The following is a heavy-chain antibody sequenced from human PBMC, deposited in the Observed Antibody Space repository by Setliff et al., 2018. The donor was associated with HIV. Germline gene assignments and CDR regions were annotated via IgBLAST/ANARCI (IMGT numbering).Heavy chain of an antibody. V-gene: IGHV4-39*01. CDR2: IYWSGLT. CDR1: SGSVSRSDYY. J-gene: IGHJ4*02. Sequence: TLSLTCTVSSGSVSRSDYYWGWIRQTPGKGLEWIGSIYWSGLTFYNPSLKSRVTISVDTSKNQFSLRLNSVTAADTAVYYCASDISPDDGYSRLHYFDYWGQGTLVTVSS. D-gene: IGHD5-18*01. CDR3: ASDISPDDGYSRLHYFDY.